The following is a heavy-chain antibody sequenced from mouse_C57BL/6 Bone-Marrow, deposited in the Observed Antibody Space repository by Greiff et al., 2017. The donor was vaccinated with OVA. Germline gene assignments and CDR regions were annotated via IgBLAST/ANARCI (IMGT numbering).Heavy chain of an antibody. J-gene: IGHJ2*01. CDR2: INPNNGGT. CDR1: GYTFTDYY. Sequence: EVQLQQSGPELVKPGASVKISCKASGYTFTDYYMNWVKQSHGKSLEWIGDINPNNGGTSYNQKFKGKATLTVDKSSSTAYMELRSLTSEDSAVYYCASGDWGDYWGQGTTLTVSS. V-gene: IGHV1-26*01. D-gene: IGHD4-1*01. CDR3: ASGDWGDY.